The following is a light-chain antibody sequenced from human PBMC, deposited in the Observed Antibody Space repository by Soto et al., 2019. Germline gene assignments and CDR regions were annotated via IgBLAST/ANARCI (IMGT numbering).Light chain of an antibody. J-gene: IGLJ1*01. CDR1: SSDVGTYNY. Sequence: QSVLTQPRSVSGPPGQSVSISCSGTSSDVGTYNYVSWYQQHPGKAPKLMIYDVSKRPSGVPDRFSGSKSGSTASLTVSGLQTEDEADYYCNSYVAGSNVFGTGTKLTVL. V-gene: IGLV2-11*01. CDR2: DVS. CDR3: NSYVAGSNV.